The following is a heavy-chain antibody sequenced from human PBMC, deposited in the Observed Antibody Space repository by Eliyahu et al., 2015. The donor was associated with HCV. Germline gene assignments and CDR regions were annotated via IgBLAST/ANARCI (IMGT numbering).Heavy chain of an antibody. Sequence: QITLKESGPTLVKPTQTLTLTCTFSVFSLSTSGVGVGWIRQPPGKALEWLALIYWDDDKRYSPSLKSRLTITKDTSKNQVVLTMTNMDPVDTATYYCAHSQRIIIIGRGIRYYFDYWGQGTLVTVSS. CDR3: AHSQRIIIIGRGIRYYFDY. CDR2: IYWDDDK. J-gene: IGHJ4*02. V-gene: IGHV2-5*02. D-gene: IGHD3/OR15-3a*01. CDR1: VFSLSTSGVG.